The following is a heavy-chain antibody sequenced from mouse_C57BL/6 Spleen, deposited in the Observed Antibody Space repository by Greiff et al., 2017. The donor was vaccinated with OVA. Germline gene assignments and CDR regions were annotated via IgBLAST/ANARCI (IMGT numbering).Heavy chain of an antibody. V-gene: IGHV1-55*01. CDR1: GYTFTSYW. CDR2: IYPGSGST. D-gene: IGHD1-1*01. Sequence: QVQLQQPGAELVKPGASVKMSCKASGYTFTSYWITWVKQRPGQGLEWIGDIYPGSGSTNYNEKFKSKATLTVDTSSSTAYMQLSSLTSEDSAVYYCARYYYGSREYYYAMDYWGQGTSVTVSS. CDR3: ARYYYGSREYYYAMDY. J-gene: IGHJ4*01.